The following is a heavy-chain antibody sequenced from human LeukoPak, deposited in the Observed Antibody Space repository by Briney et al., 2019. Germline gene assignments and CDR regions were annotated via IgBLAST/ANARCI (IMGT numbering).Heavy chain of an antibody. V-gene: IGHV1-18*01. D-gene: IGHD3-10*01. Sequence: GASVKVSCKASGYTFTSYGISWVRQAPGQGLEWMGWISAYNGNTNYAQKFQGRVTITADESTSTAYMELSSLRSEDTAVYYCAREGYYGSGTYNWFDPWGQGTLVTVSS. CDR2: ISAYNGNT. J-gene: IGHJ5*02. CDR3: AREGYYGSGTYNWFDP. CDR1: GYTFTSYG.